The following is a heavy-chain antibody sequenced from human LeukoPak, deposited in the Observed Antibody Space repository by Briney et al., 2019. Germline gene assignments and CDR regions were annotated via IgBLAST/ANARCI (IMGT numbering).Heavy chain of an antibody. CDR1: GDSVSSNGVT. V-gene: IGHV6-1*01. J-gene: IGHJ5*02. CDR2: TYYRSTWYN. CDR3: ARRLTQYDGFDP. D-gene: IGHD1-1*01. Sequence: SQTLSLTCAISGDSVSSNGVTWNWIRQSPSRGLEWLGRTYYRSTWYNDYAVSVRGRITVNPDTSKNQFSLHLNSVTPEDTAVYYCARRLTQYDGFDPWGQGILVTVSS.